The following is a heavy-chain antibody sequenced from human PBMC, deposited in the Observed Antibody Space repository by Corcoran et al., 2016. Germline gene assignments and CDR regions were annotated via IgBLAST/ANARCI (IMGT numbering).Heavy chain of an antibody. CDR1: GYTFTTYW. CDR3: ARRAVVAGKNTHFDH. D-gene: IGHD2-15*01. V-gene: IGHV5-51*01. CDR2: IYPGDSDA. J-gene: IGHJ4*02. Sequence: EVQLVQSGAEVKKPGESLKISCQASGYTFTTYWVGWVRQMPGKGLEWMGIIYPGDSDARYSLSFQGQFTISADKSITTAYVKWSSLKASDTAIYYWARRAVVAGKNTHFDHWGQGTVFTVSS.